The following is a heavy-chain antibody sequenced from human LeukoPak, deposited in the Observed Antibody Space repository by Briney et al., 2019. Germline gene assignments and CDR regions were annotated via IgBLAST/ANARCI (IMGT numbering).Heavy chain of an antibody. V-gene: IGHV3-33*06. J-gene: IGHJ6*03. D-gene: IGHD2-2*01. Sequence: GGSLRLSCAASGFTFGCYGMHRVRQAPGKGLGWVAVILDDGSNKYYADSVKGRFTISRDISKNTLYLQMNSLRAEDTAVYYCAKDGGYCSSTSCPLYYYMDVWGKGTTVTVSS. CDR1: GFTFGCYG. CDR2: ILDDGSNK. CDR3: AKDGGYCSSTSCPLYYYMDV.